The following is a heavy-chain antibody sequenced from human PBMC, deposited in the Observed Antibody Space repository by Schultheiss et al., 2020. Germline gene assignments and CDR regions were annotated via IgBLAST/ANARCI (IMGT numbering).Heavy chain of an antibody. Sequence: ASVKVSCKASGSTFTSYDINWVRQATGQGLEWMGWMNPNSGNTGYAQKFQGRVTMTRNTSISTAYMELSSLRSEDTAVYYCARVTPTRGGGDCLYYYYYGMDVWGKGTTVTVSS. D-gene: IGHD2-21*01. V-gene: IGHV1-8*01. CDR3: ARVTPTRGGGDCLYYYYYGMDV. J-gene: IGHJ6*04. CDR2: MNPNSGNT. CDR1: GSTFTSYD.